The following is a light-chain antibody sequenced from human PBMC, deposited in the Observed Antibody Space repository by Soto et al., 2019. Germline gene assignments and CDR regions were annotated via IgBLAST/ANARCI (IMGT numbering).Light chain of an antibody. CDR3: QQYNRYPRT. J-gene: IGKJ1*01. CDR2: DAS. CDR1: QSIRSW. V-gene: IGKV1-5*01. Sequence: DIQMTQSPSTLSASVGDRVTITCRASQSIRSWLAWYQQKPGKAPNLLIYDASSLQGGAPSRFSGSGSGTEFTLTISTLQPGDFATDYCQQYNRYPRTFGQGTKVEIK.